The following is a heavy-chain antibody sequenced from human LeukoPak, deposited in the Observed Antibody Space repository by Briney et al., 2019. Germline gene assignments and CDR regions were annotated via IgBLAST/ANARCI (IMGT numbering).Heavy chain of an antibody. CDR2: INPNSGGT. J-gene: IGHJ6*02. V-gene: IGHV1-2*04. D-gene: IGHD5-18*01. CDR1: GYTFTGYY. Sequence: ASVKVSCKASGYTFTGYYMHWVRQAPGQGLEWMGWINPNSGGTNYAQKFQGWVTMTRGTSISTAYMELSRLRSDDTAVYYCARAVDTVMVMVFGMDVWGQGTTVTVSS. CDR3: ARAVDTVMVMVFGMDV.